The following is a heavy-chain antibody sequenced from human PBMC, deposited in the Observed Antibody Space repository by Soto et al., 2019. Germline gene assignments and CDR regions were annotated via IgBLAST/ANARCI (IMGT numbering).Heavy chain of an antibody. CDR2: ISTNKGDT. V-gene: IGHV1-18*04. Sequence: QVQLVQSGPEVKKPGASMKVSCKTSGYTFTSYGISWVRQAPGQGLEWMGWISTNKGDTNYAQKFQGRVTMTTDTSTSTGYMELRSLRSDDTAIYYCATRSPEFDFWGQGTLVTVS. CDR3: ATRSPEFDF. CDR1: GYTFTSYG. J-gene: IGHJ4*02.